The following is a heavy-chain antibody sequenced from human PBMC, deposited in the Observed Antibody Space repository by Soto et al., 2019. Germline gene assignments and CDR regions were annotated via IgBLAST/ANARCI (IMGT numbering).Heavy chain of an antibody. CDR3: AKDRRRMTTVTTSYYYYYGMDV. D-gene: IGHD4-4*01. CDR2: ISYDGSNK. CDR1: GFTFSSYG. J-gene: IGHJ6*02. Sequence: PGGSLRLSCAASGFTFSSYGMHWVRQAPGKGLEWVAVISYDGSNKYYADSVKGRFTISRDNSKNTLYLQMNSLRAEDTAVYYCAKDRRRMTTVTTSYYYYYGMDVWGQGTTVTVSS. V-gene: IGHV3-30*18.